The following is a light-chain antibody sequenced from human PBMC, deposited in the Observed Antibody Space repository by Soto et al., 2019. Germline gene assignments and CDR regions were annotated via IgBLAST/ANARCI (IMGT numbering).Light chain of an antibody. Sequence: DIQMTQSPSSLSASVGDRVTITCRASQSISSYLNWYQQKPGKAPKLLIYAASSLQSGVPSRFSGSGSGTDFTLTISSLQPEAFATYYCQQRNSTPRTFGQGTKVEIK. CDR1: QSISSY. CDR3: QQRNSTPRT. V-gene: IGKV1-39*01. J-gene: IGKJ1*01. CDR2: AAS.